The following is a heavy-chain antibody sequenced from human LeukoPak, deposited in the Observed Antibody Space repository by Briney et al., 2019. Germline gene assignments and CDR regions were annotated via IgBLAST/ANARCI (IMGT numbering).Heavy chain of an antibody. J-gene: IGHJ4*02. V-gene: IGHV4-59*01. CDR1: GGSISSYY. CDR2: IHYSGST. D-gene: IGHD3-16*01. CDR3: ARGGGPGLYYFDY. Sequence: SETLSLTCTVSGGSISSYYWSWMRQAPGKGLEWIGYIHYSGSTRYNPSLKSRVTISADTSKNQFSLKLCSVTAADTAMYYCARGGGPGLYYFDYWGQGTLVTVSS.